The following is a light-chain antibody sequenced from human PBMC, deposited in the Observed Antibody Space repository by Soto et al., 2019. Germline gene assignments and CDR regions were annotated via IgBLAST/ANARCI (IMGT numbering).Light chain of an antibody. CDR1: QSVSSN. V-gene: IGKV3-15*01. J-gene: IGKJ1*01. CDR3: QKYNNWFTWT. Sequence: EIVMTQSPATLSVSPGERATLSCRASQSVSSNLAWYQQKPGQAPRLLIYGASTRASGIPARFSGSGSGTDFSLTVSSLQSEDFAVYYCQKYNNWFTWTFGQGTKVDIK. CDR2: GAS.